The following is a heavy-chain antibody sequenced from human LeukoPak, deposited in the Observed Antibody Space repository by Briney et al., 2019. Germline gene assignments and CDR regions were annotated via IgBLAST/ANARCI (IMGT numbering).Heavy chain of an antibody. J-gene: IGHJ5*02. CDR2: IYYSGST. CDR1: GGSISSSSYY. CDR3: ARADYDFWSGYFNWFDP. Sequence: PSETLSLTCTVSGGSISSSSYYWGWIRQHPGKGLEWIGYIYYSGSTNYNPSLKSRVTISVDTSKNQFSLKLSSVTAADTAVYYCARADYDFWSGYFNWFDPWGQGTLVTVSS. D-gene: IGHD3-3*01. V-gene: IGHV4-61*05.